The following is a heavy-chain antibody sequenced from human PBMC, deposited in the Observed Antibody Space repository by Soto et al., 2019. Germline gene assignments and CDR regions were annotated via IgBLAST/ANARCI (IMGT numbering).Heavy chain of an antibody. J-gene: IGHJ3*02. CDR1: GYSFTSYW. V-gene: IGHV5-51*01. D-gene: IGHD3-22*01. CDR3: ARRRDRRIPYYYDSSGYYYSAFDI. CDR2: IYPGDSDT. Sequence: ASVKVSCKGSGYSFTSYWIGWVRQMPGKGLEWMGIIYPGDSDTRYSPSFQGQVTISADKSISTAYLQWSSLKDSDTAMYYCARRRDRRIPYYYDSSGYYYSAFDIWGQGTMVTVSS.